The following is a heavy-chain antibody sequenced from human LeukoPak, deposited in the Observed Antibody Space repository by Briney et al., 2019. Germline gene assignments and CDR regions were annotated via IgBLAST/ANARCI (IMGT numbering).Heavy chain of an antibody. Sequence: GASVKVSCKASGYTFTSYGISWVRQAPGQGLEWMGWISAYNGNTNYAQKLQGRVTMTTDTSTSTAYMELSSLRSEDTAVYYCARVLVNWLWVRPYYYCGMDVWGQGTTVTVSS. CDR1: GYTFTSYG. D-gene: IGHD5-18*01. CDR3: ARVLVNWLWVRPYYYCGMDV. J-gene: IGHJ6*02. CDR2: ISAYNGNT. V-gene: IGHV1-18*04.